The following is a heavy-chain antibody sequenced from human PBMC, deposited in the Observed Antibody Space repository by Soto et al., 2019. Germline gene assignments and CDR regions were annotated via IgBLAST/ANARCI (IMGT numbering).Heavy chain of an antibody. Sequence: QVQLQESGPGLVKPSQTLSLTCTVSGGSISSNNYYWSWIRQPPGKGLEWIGYIYYSGSTYYNPSPKSRVTISVDTSKNQFSLKLSSVTAADTAVYYCAKFYGSGSTTFDYWGQGTLVTVSS. CDR3: AKFYGSGSTTFDY. J-gene: IGHJ4*02. CDR1: GGSISSNNYY. D-gene: IGHD3-10*01. CDR2: IYYSGST. V-gene: IGHV4-30-4*01.